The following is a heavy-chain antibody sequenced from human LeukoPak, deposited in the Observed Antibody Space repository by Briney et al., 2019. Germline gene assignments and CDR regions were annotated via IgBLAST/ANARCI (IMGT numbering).Heavy chain of an antibody. Sequence: PSETLSLTCTVSGGSISSYYWSWIRQPAGKGLEWIGRIYTSGSTNYNPSLKSRVTISVDTSKNQFSLKLSSVTAADTAVYYCVAYSSSSGDYWGQGTLVTVSS. CDR2: IYTSGST. CDR1: GGSISSYY. CDR3: VAYSSSSGDY. J-gene: IGHJ4*02. V-gene: IGHV4-4*07. D-gene: IGHD6-6*01.